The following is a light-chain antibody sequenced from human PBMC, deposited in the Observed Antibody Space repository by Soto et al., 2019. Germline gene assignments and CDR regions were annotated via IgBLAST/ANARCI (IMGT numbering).Light chain of an antibody. V-gene: IGLV2-8*01. Sequence: QSALTQPPSASGSPGQSVTISCTGTSSDIGGYSSVSWYQQYPGKAPKLMIYEVTKRPSGVPDRFSASKSDNTASLTVSGLQAEDEADYYCSSYAGSNKLVFGGGTKLTVL. CDR3: SSYAGSNKLV. CDR1: SSDIGGYSS. CDR2: EVT. J-gene: IGLJ2*01.